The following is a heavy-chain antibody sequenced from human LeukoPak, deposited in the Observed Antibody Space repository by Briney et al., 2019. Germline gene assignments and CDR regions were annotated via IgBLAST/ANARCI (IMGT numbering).Heavy chain of an antibody. J-gene: IGHJ5*02. Sequence: GGSLRLSCAASGFTFSRYSMNRVRQAPGKGLERVSSISSGSSFMYYADSVKGRFTISRDNAKNSLYLQMNSLRAKDTALYYCARDYYDSSGSSWFDPWGQGTLVTVSS. CDR1: GFTFSRYS. D-gene: IGHD3-22*01. CDR3: ARDYYDSSGSSWFDP. CDR2: ISSGSSFM. V-gene: IGHV3-21*01.